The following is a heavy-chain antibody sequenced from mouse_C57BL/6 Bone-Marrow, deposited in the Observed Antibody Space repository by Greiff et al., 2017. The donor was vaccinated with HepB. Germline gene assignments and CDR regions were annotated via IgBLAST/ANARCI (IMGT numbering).Heavy chain of an antibody. CDR1: GYSFTGYF. CDR2: INPYNGDT. V-gene: IGHV1-20*01. D-gene: IGHD1-1*01. CDR3: ARCLITTVVAYYFDY. Sequence: EVQLQQSGPELVKPGDSVKISCKASGYSFTGYFMNWVMQSHGKSLEWIGRINPYNGDTFYNQKFKGKATLTVDKSSSTAHMESRSLTSEDSAVYYCARCLITTVVAYYFDYWGQGTTLTVSS. J-gene: IGHJ2*01.